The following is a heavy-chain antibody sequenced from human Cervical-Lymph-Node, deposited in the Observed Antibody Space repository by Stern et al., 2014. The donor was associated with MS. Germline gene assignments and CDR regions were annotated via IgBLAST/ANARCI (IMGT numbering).Heavy chain of an antibody. Sequence: VQLVESGGGLVQPGGSLRLSCAASEFTFGRAVLTWVRQAPGKGLEWVSGISGSGKTIYYADSVKGRFTISRDNNKNTLYLQMNSLRAEDTAVYYCAKGRALLYYFEFWGQGTPVTVSS. CDR2: ISGSGKTI. CDR1: EFTFGRAV. CDR3: AKGRALLYYFEF. V-gene: IGHV3-23*04. J-gene: IGHJ4*02.